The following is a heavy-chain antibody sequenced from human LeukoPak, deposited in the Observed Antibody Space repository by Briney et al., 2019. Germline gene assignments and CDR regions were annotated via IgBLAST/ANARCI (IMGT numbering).Heavy chain of an antibody. CDR1: GGSFSGYY. CDR3: ARGLLSYDFWRYDY. D-gene: IGHD3-3*01. J-gene: IGHJ4*02. Sequence: SETLSLTCAVYGGSFSGYYWSWIRQPPGKGLEWIGEINHSGGTNYNPSLKSRVTISVDTSKNQFSLKLSSVTAADTAVYYCARGLLSYDFWRYDYWGQGTLVTVSP. V-gene: IGHV4-34*01. CDR2: INHSGGT.